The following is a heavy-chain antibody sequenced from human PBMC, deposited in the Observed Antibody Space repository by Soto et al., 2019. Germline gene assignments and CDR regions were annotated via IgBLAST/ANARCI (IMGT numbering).Heavy chain of an antibody. J-gene: IGHJ4*02. D-gene: IGHD3-10*01. CDR2: INHSGST. CDR3: ARTYYGSGSYYNWLDY. V-gene: IGHV4-34*01. CDR1: GGSFSGYY. Sequence: PSETLSLTCAVYGGSFSGYYWSWIRQPPGKGLEWIGEINHSGSTNYNPSLKSRVTISVDTSKNQFSLKLSSVTAADTAVYYCARTYYGSGSYYNWLDYWGQGTLVT.